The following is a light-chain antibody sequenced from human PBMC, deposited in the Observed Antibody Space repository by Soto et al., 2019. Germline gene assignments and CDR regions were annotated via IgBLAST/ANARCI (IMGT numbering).Light chain of an antibody. CDR2: GAS. Sequence: ERMMTQSPATLSVSPGERATLSCRASESVSNSLAWYQQKSSQAPRLLIYGASIRATGIPASLSGSGSETEFTITINSLQSEDSAVSFCQQYNNWPETFGQGTKVEIK. J-gene: IGKJ1*01. CDR1: ESVSNS. CDR3: QQYNNWPET. V-gene: IGKV3-15*01.